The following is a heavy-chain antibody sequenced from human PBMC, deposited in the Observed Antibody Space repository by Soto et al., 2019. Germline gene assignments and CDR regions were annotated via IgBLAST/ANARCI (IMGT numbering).Heavy chain of an antibody. J-gene: IGHJ6*02. CDR2: IDHRGTT. D-gene: IGHD3-9*01. Sequence: SETLSLNCAVHGGSFSGLFWSWIRQPPGKGLEWVGEIDHRGTTTYNPSLKSRATISVDTSNNKFSLSLSSVTDADTAVYFCASGYDILTGYPRGDYYGMDVWGQGTTVT. CDR3: ASGYDILTGYPRGDYYGMDV. CDR1: GGSFSGLF. V-gene: IGHV4-34*01.